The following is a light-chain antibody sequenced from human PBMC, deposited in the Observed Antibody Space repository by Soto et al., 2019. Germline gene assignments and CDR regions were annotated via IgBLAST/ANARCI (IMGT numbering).Light chain of an antibody. CDR1: ETVATN. CDR2: GAS. Sequence: VMTQSPATLSVSPGARATLSCWASETVATNLAWYQQTPGQAPRLLLSGASTRAAGLSDRFRGSGSGTEFTLTISSLRSEDSAIYYCQQYFEWPPMTFGQGTKVEI. V-gene: IGKV3-15*01. CDR3: QQYFEWPPMT. J-gene: IGKJ1*01.